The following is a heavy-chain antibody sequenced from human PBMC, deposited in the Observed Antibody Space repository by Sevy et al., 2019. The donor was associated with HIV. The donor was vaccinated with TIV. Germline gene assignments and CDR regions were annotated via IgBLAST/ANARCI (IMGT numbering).Heavy chain of an antibody. CDR2: IGTAGDT. D-gene: IGHD6-13*01. CDR3: AREGAAAGRDAFDI. CDR1: GFTFSSYD. J-gene: IGHJ3*02. Sequence: GGSLRLSCAASGFTFSSYDMHWVRQATGKGLEWVSAIGTAGDTYYPGSVKGRFTISRENAKNSLYLQMNSLGAGDTAVYYCAREGAAAGRDAFDIWGQGTMVTVSS. V-gene: IGHV3-13*01.